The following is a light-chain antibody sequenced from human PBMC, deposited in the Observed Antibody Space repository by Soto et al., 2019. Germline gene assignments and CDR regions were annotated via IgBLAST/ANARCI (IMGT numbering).Light chain of an antibody. CDR1: QSVSSY. CDR2: ETS. J-gene: IGKJ4*01. Sequence: EIVLTQSPATLSVSPGERATLSCRASQSVSSYLAWYQQNPGQAPRLLIYETSNRATGIPARFSGSGSGTDFTLTISSLEPEDCAVYYCQQRNNWPLSFGGGTKVEIK. V-gene: IGKV3-11*01. CDR3: QQRNNWPLS.